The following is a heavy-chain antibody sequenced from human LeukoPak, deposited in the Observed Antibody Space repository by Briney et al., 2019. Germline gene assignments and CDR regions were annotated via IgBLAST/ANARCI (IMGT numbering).Heavy chain of an antibody. Sequence: PGGSLRLSCAASGFTFSSYSMNWVRQALGKGLEWVSSISSSSSYIYYADSVKGRFTISRDNAKNSLYLQMNSLRAEDTAVYYCARDPKYYYGSGSYYTTDYWGQGTLVTVSS. J-gene: IGHJ4*02. CDR3: ARDPKYYYGSGSYYTTDY. D-gene: IGHD3-10*01. CDR2: ISSSSSYI. V-gene: IGHV3-21*01. CDR1: GFTFSSYS.